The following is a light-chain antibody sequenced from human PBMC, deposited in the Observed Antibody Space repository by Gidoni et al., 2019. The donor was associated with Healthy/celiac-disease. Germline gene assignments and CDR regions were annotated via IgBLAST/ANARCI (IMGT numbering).Light chain of an antibody. V-gene: IGLV1-40*01. CDR1: SSNIGAGYD. CDR3: QSYDSSLSGSYVV. Sequence: QSVLTQPPSVSGAPGQRVPIPCTGSSSNIGAGYDVHWYQQLPGTAPKLLIYGNSNRPSGVPDRFSGSKSGTSASLAITGLQAEDEADYYCQSYDSSLSGSYVVFGGGTKLTVL. CDR2: GNS. J-gene: IGLJ2*01.